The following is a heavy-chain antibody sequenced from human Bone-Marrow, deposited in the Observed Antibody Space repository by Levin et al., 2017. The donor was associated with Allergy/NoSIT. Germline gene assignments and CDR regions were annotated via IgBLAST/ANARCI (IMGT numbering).Heavy chain of an antibody. CDR1: GYSFTSYW. Sequence: GESLKISCKGSGYSFTSYWISWVRQMPGKGLEWMGRIDPSDSYTNYSPSFQGHVTISADKSISTAYLQWSSLKASDTAMYYCARWDNIQYGSGWTDDAFDIWGQGTMVTVSS. CDR3: ARWDNIQYGSGWTDDAFDI. CDR2: IDPSDSYT. V-gene: IGHV5-10-1*01. D-gene: IGHD6-19*01. J-gene: IGHJ3*02.